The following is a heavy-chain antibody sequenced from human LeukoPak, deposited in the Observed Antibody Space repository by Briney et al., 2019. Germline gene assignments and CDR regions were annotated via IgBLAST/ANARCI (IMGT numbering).Heavy chain of an antibody. CDR1: GGSISSGSYY. Sequence: PSQTLSLTCTASGGSISSGSYYWSWIRQPAGKGLEWIGRIYTSGSTNYNPSLKSRVTISVDTSKNQFSLKLSSVTAADTAVYYCARDGGYYDSSGYYYARLAAFDIWGQGTMVTVSS. D-gene: IGHD3-22*01. CDR2: IYTSGST. V-gene: IGHV4-61*02. CDR3: ARDGGYYDSSGYYYARLAAFDI. J-gene: IGHJ3*02.